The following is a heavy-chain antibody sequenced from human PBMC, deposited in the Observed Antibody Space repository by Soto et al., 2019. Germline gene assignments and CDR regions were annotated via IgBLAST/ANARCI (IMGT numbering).Heavy chain of an antibody. CDR3: ARHLGSYSSSWYSAWYFDL. D-gene: IGHD6-13*01. Sequence: QLQLQESGPGLVKPSETLSLTCTVSGGSISSSSYYWGWIRQPPGKGLEWIGSIYYSGSTYYNPSLKSRVTISVDTSKNQFSRKLSSVTAADTAVYYCARHLGSYSSSWYSAWYFDLWGRGTLVTVSS. V-gene: IGHV4-39*01. CDR1: GGSISSSSYY. CDR2: IYYSGST. J-gene: IGHJ2*01.